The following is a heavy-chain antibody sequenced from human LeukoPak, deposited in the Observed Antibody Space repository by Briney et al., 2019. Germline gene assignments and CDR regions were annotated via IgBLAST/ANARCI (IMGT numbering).Heavy chain of an antibody. J-gene: IGHJ5*02. V-gene: IGHV4-30-4*01. CDR2: IYYSGST. CDR1: GGSISSGEYH. CDR3: ASESEGWFDP. Sequence: PSHTLSLTCTVSGGSISSGEYHWTWIRQPPGKGLEWIGNIYYSGSTYYKSSLKSRITISVDTSKNQFSLKLSSVTAADTAVYYCASESEGWFDPWGQGTLVTVSS.